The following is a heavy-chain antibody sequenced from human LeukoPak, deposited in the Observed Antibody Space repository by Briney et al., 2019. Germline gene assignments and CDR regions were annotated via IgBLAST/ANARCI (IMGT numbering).Heavy chain of an antibody. D-gene: IGHD3-10*01. J-gene: IGHJ2*01. Sequence: GGSLRLSCAASGLTCTDYARHWVRQAPGKGLEWVSDISWNSGSRGYADSVKGRFTISRDNAKNSLYLQMNSLRAEDMALYYCAKDKTSLAGFGEPFDLWGRGTLVTVSS. CDR2: ISWNSGSR. V-gene: IGHV3-9*03. CDR1: GLTCTDYA. CDR3: AKDKTSLAGFGEPFDL.